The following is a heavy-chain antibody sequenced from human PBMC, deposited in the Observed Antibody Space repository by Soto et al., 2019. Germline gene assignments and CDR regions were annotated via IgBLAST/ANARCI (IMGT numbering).Heavy chain of an antibody. CDR2: IYRDDKQ. D-gene: IGHD6-6*01. CDR3: AHRRERTAARDDSYDV. CDR1: GFSLSTNGVA. Sequence: SGPTLVNPTQTLTLTCSFSGFSLSTNGVAVGWIRQPPGKSLEWLALIYRDDKQRYSPSLESRLTITKDTSKNQVVLTMSNMDPVDTATYYCAHRRERTAARDDSYDVWGQGTLVTVSS. V-gene: IGHV2-5*02. J-gene: IGHJ3*01.